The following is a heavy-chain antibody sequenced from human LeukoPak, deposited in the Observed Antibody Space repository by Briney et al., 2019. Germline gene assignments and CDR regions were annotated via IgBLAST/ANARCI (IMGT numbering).Heavy chain of an antibody. J-gene: IGHJ4*02. CDR1: GGSFSGYY. CDR2: INHSGST. Sequence: SETLSLTCAVYGGSFSGYYWSWIRQPPGKGLGWIGEINHSGSTNYNPSLKSRVTISVDTSKNQFSLKLSSVTAADTAVYYCAGPHWVMVRGATHFDYWGQGTLVTVSS. V-gene: IGHV4-34*01. CDR3: AGPHWVMVRGATHFDY. D-gene: IGHD3-10*01.